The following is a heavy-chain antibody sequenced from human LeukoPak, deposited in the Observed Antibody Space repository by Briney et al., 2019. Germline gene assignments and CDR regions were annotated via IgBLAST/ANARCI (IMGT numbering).Heavy chain of an antibody. CDR1: GFIFKTYA. J-gene: IGHJ2*01. CDR3: AKDRAVVGDYWYFDL. V-gene: IGHV3-33*06. CDR2: IWYDGSNK. Sequence: PGGSLRLSCAASGFIFKTYAMHWVRQAPGKGREWVTMIWYDGSNKYYGDSVKGRFTISRDNSKNTVYLQMNSLRVEDTAVYYCAKDRAVVGDYWYFDLWGRGTLVTVSS. D-gene: IGHD6-19*01.